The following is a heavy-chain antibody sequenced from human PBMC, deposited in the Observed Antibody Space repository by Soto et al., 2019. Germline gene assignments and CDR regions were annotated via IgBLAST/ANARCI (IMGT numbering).Heavy chain of an antibody. CDR2: IYYSGST. CDR1: GGSISSSGYY. CDR3: ASGLSGDKVDQ. Sequence: PSETLSLTCTVSGGSISSSGYYWGWIRQPPGKGLEWIGTIYYSGSTYYNPSLKSRVTISVDTSKNQFSLKLSSVTAADTAVYYCASGLSGDKVDQWGQGTLVTVSS. V-gene: IGHV4-39*01. D-gene: IGHD2-21*01. J-gene: IGHJ4*02.